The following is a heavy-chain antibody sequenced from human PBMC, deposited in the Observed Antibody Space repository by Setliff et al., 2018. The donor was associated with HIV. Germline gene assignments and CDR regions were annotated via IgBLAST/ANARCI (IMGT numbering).Heavy chain of an antibody. Sequence: GGSLRLSCAASGFSISDFWMSWVRQAPGKGLEWVSYISSSSSYTNYADSVKGRFTISRDNAKNSLYLQMNSLRAEDTAVYYCARDLRLAYYYDSSGYSRGAFDIWGQGTMVTVSS. V-gene: IGHV3-11*05. J-gene: IGHJ3*02. CDR2: ISSSSSYT. CDR3: ARDLRLAYYYDSSGYSRGAFDI. D-gene: IGHD3-22*01. CDR1: GFSISDFW.